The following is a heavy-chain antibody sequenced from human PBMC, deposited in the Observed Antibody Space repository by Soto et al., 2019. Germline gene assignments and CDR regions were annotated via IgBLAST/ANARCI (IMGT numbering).Heavy chain of an antibody. D-gene: IGHD3-10*02. CDR2: IVVGSGNT. J-gene: IGHJ4*02. Sequence: ASVKVSCKSSGFTFTSSAMQWVRQARGQRLEWIGWIVVGSGNTNYAQKFQERVTITRDMSTSTAYMEPSSLRSEDTAVYYCAAVAVRFDYWGQGTLVTVSS. CDR1: GFTFTSSA. V-gene: IGHV1-58*02. CDR3: AAVAVRFDY.